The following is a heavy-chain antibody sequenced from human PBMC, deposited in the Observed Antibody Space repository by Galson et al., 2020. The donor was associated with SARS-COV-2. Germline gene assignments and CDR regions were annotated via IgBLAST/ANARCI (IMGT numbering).Heavy chain of an antibody. V-gene: IGHV3-33*01. CDR2: IWXXXXXK. J-gene: IGHJ4*02. Sequence: QLGESLKISCAASGFTFSXXXMXXXXXAPGKGLEWVAXIWXXXXXKXYXXXVKGRFTISRDNSKNTLYLQMNSLGAEDTAVYYCARDVGGWYYFDYWGQGTLVTVSS. D-gene: IGHD6-19*01. CDR1: GFTFSXXX. CDR3: ARDVGGWYYFDY.